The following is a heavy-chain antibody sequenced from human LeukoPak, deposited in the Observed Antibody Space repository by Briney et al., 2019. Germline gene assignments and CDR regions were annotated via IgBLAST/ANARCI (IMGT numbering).Heavy chain of an antibody. Sequence: GGSLRLSCAASGFTFSSYDMHWVRQATGKSLEWVPAIGTAGDAYYPGSVKGRFTISRENAKNSLYLQMNSLRAGDTAVYYCARQATYYDFWSGYDHYYGMDVWGQGTTVTVSS. CDR2: IGTAGDA. J-gene: IGHJ6*02. V-gene: IGHV3-13*01. CDR1: GFTFSSYD. D-gene: IGHD3-3*01. CDR3: ARQATYYDFWSGYDHYYGMDV.